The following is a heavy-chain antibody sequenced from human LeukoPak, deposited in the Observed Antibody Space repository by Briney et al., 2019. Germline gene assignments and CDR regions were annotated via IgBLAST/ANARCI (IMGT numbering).Heavy chain of an antibody. J-gene: IGHJ3*02. V-gene: IGHV3-53*01. D-gene: IGHD3-3*01. CDR2: IYSGGST. CDR3: ARDSVSFGDAFDI. CDR1: GFTFSSNY. Sequence: GGSLRLSCAASGFTFSSNYMSWVRQAPGKGLEWVSVIYSGGSTYYADSVKGRFTISRDNSKNTLYLQMNSLRAEDTAVYYCARDSVSFGDAFDIWGQGTMVTVSS.